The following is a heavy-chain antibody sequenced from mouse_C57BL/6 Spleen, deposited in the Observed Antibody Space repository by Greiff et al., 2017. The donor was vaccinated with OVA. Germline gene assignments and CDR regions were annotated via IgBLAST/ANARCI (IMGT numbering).Heavy chain of an antibody. D-gene: IGHD2-5*01. CDR3: ARSDYSNYWYFDV. CDR1: GYTFTSYW. V-gene: IGHV1-64*01. CDR2: IHPNSGST. Sequence: QVQLQQPGAELVKPGASVKLSCKASGYTFTSYWMHGVKQRPGQGLEWIGMIHPNSGSTNYNEKFKSKATLTVDKSSSTAYMQLSSLTSEDSAVYYCARSDYSNYWYFDVWGTGTTVTVSS. J-gene: IGHJ1*03.